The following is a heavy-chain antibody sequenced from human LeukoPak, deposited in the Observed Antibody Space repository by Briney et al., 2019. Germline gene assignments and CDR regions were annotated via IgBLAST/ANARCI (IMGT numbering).Heavy chain of an antibody. D-gene: IGHD3-22*01. Sequence: SETLSLTCAVCGGSFSGYYWSWIRQPPGKGLEWIGEINHSGSTNYTPSLKSRVTISVDTSKNQFSLKLSSVTAADTAVYYCPRGLDYDSSGYYYFHDAFDIWGQGTMVTVSS. V-gene: IGHV4-34*01. CDR1: GGSFSGYY. CDR2: INHSGST. J-gene: IGHJ3*02. CDR3: PRGLDYDSSGYYYFHDAFDI.